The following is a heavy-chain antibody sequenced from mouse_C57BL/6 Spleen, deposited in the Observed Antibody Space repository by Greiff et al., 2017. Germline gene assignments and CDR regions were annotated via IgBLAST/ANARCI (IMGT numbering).Heavy chain of an antibody. V-gene: IGHV2-5*01. D-gene: IGHD1-1*01. CDR1: GFSLTSYG. CDR3: AKSHYGSSHWYFDV. Sequence: VQLQQSGPGLVQPSQSLSITCTVSGFSLTSYGVHWVRQSPGKGLEWLGVIWRGGSTDYNAAFMSRLSITKDNSKSQVFFKMNSLQADDTAIYYCAKSHYGSSHWYFDVWGTGTTVTVSS. CDR2: IWRGGST. J-gene: IGHJ1*03.